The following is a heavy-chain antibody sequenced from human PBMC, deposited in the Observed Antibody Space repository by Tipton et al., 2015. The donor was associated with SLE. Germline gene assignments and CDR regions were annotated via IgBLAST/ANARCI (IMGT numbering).Heavy chain of an antibody. V-gene: IGHV4-30-2*01. CDR2: IYHSGSS. Sequence: TLSLTCAVSGGSISSGGYSWSWIRQPPGKGLEWIGYIYHSGSSYYNPSLKSRVTISVDRSKNQFSLKLSSVTAADTAVYYCARDSPKGSHVDYWGQGPLVTVSS. CDR3: ARDSPKGSHVDY. CDR1: GGSISSGGYS. J-gene: IGHJ4*02.